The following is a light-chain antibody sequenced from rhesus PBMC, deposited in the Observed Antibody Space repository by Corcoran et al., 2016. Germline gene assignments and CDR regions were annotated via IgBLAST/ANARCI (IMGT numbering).Light chain of an antibody. CDR3: QHYNSAPLT. Sequence: DIQMTQSPSSLSASVGNRVTITCRASQDISRYLAWYQQKPGKAPKPLSYYASNLESGVPSRFSGSGSGTEFPLTFSCLPPEDFATYFCQHYNSAPLTFGGGTKVELK. J-gene: IGKJ4*01. V-gene: IGKV1-37*01. CDR1: QDISRY. CDR2: YAS.